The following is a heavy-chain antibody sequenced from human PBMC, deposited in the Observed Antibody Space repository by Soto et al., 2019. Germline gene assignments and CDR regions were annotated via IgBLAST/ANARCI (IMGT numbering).Heavy chain of an antibody. CDR1: RIRFGTYS. V-gene: IGHV1-3*01. J-gene: IGHJ5*02. CDR2: INAGNGNT. CDR3: ARAISGYVT. Sequence: ASSKDCRIRFGTYSLQWLRQAPGQRLEWMGWINAGNGNTRYSQKFQGRVTLTRDTSASTAYMDLSSLRSEDTAIYYCARAISGYVTWGQGTLVTVSS. D-gene: IGHD5-12*01.